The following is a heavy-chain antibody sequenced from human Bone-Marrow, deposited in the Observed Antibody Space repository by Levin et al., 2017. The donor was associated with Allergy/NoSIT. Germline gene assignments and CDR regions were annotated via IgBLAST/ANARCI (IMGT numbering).Heavy chain of an antibody. J-gene: IGHJ4*02. CDR1: GGSISSSSYY. CDR2: IYYSGST. Sequence: SETLSLTCTVSGGSISSSSYYWGWIRQPPGKGLEWIGSIYYSGSTYYNPSLKSRVTISVDTSKNQFSLKLSSVTAADTAVYYCARGDYYDSSGYRYYFDYWGQGTLVTVSS. CDR3: ARGDYYDSSGYRYYFDY. V-gene: IGHV4-39*01. D-gene: IGHD3-22*01.